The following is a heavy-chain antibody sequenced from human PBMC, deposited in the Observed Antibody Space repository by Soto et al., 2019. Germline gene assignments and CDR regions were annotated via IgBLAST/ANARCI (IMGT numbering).Heavy chain of an antibody. J-gene: IGHJ4*02. V-gene: IGHV3-23*01. CDR3: AKYSSGWYYPFDY. CDR2: ISGSGGSA. CDR1: GFTFSNYA. Sequence: EVPLLESGGGLVQPGGSLRLSCAASGFTFSNYAMSWVRQALGKGLEWVSAISGSGGSAYYADSVKGRFTISRDNSKNTLYLQMNSLRAEDTAVYYCAKYSSGWYYPFDYWGQGTLVTVSS. D-gene: IGHD6-19*01.